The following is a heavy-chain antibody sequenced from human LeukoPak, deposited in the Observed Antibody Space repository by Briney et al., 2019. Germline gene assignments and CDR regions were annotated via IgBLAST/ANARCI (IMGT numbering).Heavy chain of an antibody. CDR3: ATGRIAARPRHSFDA. CDR2: IYYSGST. CDR1: GGSFSGYY. V-gene: IGHV4-34*01. J-gene: IGHJ5*02. D-gene: IGHD6-6*01. Sequence: SETLSLTCAVYGGSFSGYYWSWIRQPPGKGLEWIGYIYYSGSTNYNPSLKSRVTISVDTSKNQFSLKLSSVTAADTAVYYCATGRIAARPRHSFDASGEPTPVTLSS.